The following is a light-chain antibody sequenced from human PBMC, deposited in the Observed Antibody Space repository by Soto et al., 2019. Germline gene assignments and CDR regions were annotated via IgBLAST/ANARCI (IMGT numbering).Light chain of an antibody. CDR3: QQRYNWPPLT. Sequence: EIVLTQSPGTLSLSPGERATLSCRASQSVSSSYLAWYQQKSGQAPSLLIYDATHRATGIPARFSGSGSGTDFTLTISSLEPDDFGVYYCQQRYNWPPLTFGGGTKVDIK. J-gene: IGKJ4*01. CDR1: QSVSSSY. CDR2: DAT. V-gene: IGKV3D-20*02.